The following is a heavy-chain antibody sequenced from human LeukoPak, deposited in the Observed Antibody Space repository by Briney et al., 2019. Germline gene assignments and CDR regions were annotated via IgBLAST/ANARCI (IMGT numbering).Heavy chain of an antibody. V-gene: IGHV4-38-2*02. CDR3: ARHERSVAVAGSFDF. J-gene: IGHJ4*02. CDR1: GYSISSGYY. Sequence: PSETLSLTCTVSGYSISSGYYWGWIRQPPGKGLEWIGSIYHSGSTYYNPSLKSRVTISVDTSKNQFSLKLSSVTAADTAVYYCARHERSVAVAGSFDFWGQGTLVTVSS. CDR2: IYHSGST. D-gene: IGHD6-19*01.